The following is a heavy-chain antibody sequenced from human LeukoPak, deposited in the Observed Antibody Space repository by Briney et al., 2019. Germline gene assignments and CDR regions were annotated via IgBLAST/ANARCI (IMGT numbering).Heavy chain of an antibody. CDR3: ARGIAARPVDY. Sequence: GGSLRLSCSASGFSLSDYGMSWVRQAPGKGLEWVSYITMNSVRLYADSMKGRLTISRDNDKNSVYLQMNSLRAEDTAVYYCARGIAARPVDYWGQGTLVTVSS. CDR1: GFSLSDYG. D-gene: IGHD6-6*01. V-gene: IGHV3-69-1*01. J-gene: IGHJ4*02. CDR2: ITMNSVR.